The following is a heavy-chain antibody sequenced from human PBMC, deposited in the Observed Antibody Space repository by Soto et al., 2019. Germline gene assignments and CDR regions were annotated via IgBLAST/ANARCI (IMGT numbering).Heavy chain of an antibody. CDR2: IIPILGIA. Sequence: ASVKVSCKASGGTFSSYTISWVRQAPGQGLEWMGRIIPILGIANCAQKFQGRVTITADKSTSTAYMELRSLRSDDTAVYYCARGPQSSGWRGKWFDAWGQGTMVTVSS. J-gene: IGHJ5*02. V-gene: IGHV1-69*02. CDR1: GGTFSSYT. D-gene: IGHD6-19*01. CDR3: ARGPQSSGWRGKWFDA.